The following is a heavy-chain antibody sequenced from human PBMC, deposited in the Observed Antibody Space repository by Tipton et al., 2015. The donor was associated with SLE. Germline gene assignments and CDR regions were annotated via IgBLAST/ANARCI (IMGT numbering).Heavy chain of an antibody. CDR3: TRGCLIVGVVGPLDS. J-gene: IGHJ4*02. CDR2: INPTSGGT. CDR1: GYSFATYY. Sequence: VQLVQSGAEVEKPGASVKLSCKTSGYSFATYYIHWVRQAPGQGLEWMGVINPTSGGTSYAQNFQGRINMVRDTSTTTVYMELGGLRYEDAALYFCTRGCLIVGVVGPLDSWGQGTSVPVPS. D-gene: IGHD2-21*01. V-gene: IGHV1-46*01.